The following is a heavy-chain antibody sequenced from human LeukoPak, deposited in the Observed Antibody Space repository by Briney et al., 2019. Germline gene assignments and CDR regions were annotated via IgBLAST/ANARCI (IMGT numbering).Heavy chain of an antibody. CDR2: INSDGSST. J-gene: IGHJ4*02. Sequence: GGSLRLSCAASGFTIRNYAMNWVRQAPGKGLVWVSRINSDGSSTIYADSVKGRFTISRDNAKNTLYLQMNSLRAEDTAVYYCARDGWRGGSYYMDDWGQGTLVTVSS. CDR3: ARDGWRGGSYYMDD. CDR1: GFTIRNYA. V-gene: IGHV3-74*01. D-gene: IGHD3-10*01.